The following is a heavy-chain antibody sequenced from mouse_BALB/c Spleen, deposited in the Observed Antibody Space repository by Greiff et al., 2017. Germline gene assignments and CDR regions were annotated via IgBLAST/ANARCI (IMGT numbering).Heavy chain of an antibody. Sequence: EVKLVESGGGLVQPGGSLRLSCATSGFTFTDYYMSWVRQPPGKALEWLGFIRNKANGYTTEYSASVKGRFTISRDNSQSILYLQMNTLRAEDSATYYCARDIGMIGGFAYWGQGTLVTVSA. CDR3: ARDIGMIGGFAY. CDR1: GFTFTDYY. D-gene: IGHD2-3*01. CDR2: IRNKANGYTT. J-gene: IGHJ3*01. V-gene: IGHV7-3*02.